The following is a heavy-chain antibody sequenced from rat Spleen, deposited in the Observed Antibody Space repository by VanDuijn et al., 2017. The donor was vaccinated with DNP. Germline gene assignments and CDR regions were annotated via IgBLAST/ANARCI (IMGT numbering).Heavy chain of an antibody. CDR2: ISYSGST. Sequence: EVQLQESGPGLVKPSQSLSLTCSVTGYSITSNYWAWIRKFPGNKMEWMGYISYSGSTGYNPFLKSRIPITRDTSKNQFFLQLNSVTTEDIATYYCARGLNYGGFIYSWYFDFWGPGTMVTVSS. J-gene: IGHJ1*01. V-gene: IGHV3-1*01. CDR1: GYSITSNY. CDR3: ARGLNYGGFIYSWYFDF. D-gene: IGHD1-11*01.